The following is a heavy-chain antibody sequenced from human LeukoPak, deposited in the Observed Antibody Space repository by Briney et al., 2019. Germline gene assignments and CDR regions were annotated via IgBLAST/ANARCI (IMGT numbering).Heavy chain of an antibody. CDR2: ISVDGGGT. CDR1: GFTFSSYA. D-gene: IGHD6-19*01. J-gene: IGHJ4*02. CDR3: AKDSVGVAGPDY. V-gene: IGHV3-23*01. Sequence: GGSLRLSCAASGFTFSSYAMSWVRQAXGKGLEWVSVISVDGGGTYYADSVKGRFTISRDNSKSTLYLQMNSLRAEDTAVYYCAKDSVGVAGPDYWGQGSLVTVSS.